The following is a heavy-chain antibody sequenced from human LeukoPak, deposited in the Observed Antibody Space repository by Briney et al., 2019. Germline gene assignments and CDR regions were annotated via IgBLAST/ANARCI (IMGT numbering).Heavy chain of an antibody. Sequence: ASVKVSCKASGGTFSSYAISWVRQAPGQGLEWMGGIIPIFGTASYAQKFQGRVTMTRDMSTSTVYMELSSLRSEDTAVYYCARDSRIVVVVDRVDAFDIWGQGTMVTVSS. D-gene: IGHD2-15*01. J-gene: IGHJ3*02. CDR3: ARDSRIVVVVDRVDAFDI. CDR1: GGTFSSYA. CDR2: IIPIFGTA. V-gene: IGHV1-69*05.